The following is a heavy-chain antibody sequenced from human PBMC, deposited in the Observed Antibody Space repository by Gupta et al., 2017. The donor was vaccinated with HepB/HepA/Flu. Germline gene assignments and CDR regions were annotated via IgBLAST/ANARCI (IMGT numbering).Heavy chain of an antibody. D-gene: IGHD3-10*01. CDR2: ISSSSSYI. V-gene: IGHV3-21*01. J-gene: IGHJ5*02. Sequence: EVQLVESGGGLVKPGGSLRLSCAASGFTFSSYSMNWVRQAPGKGLEWVSSISSSSSYIYYADSVKGRFTISRDNAKNSLYLQMNSLRAEDTAVYYCARGTPYYYGSGNRWGQGTLVTVSS. CDR3: ARGTPYYYGSGNR. CDR1: GFTFSSYS.